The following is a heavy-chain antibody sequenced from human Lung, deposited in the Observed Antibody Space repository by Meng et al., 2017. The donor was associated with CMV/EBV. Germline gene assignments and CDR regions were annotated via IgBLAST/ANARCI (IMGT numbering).Heavy chain of an antibody. J-gene: IGHJ6*02. D-gene: IGHD3-10*01. CDR3: VRDRVLRGVNGLDV. CDR1: GYSFRTFG. CDR2: ISAYNGNT. Sequence: ASVXVSXKASGYSFRTFGISWVRKAPGQGLEWMGWISAYNGNTTYTQKLQGRVTMTRDTSTRTVYMELRSLRSDDTAVYYCVRDRVLRGVNGLDVWGQGTTVTVSS. V-gene: IGHV1-18*01.